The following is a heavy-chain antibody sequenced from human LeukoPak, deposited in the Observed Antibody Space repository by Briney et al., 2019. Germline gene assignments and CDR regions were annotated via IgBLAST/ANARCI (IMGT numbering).Heavy chain of an antibody. Sequence: SETLSLTCAVSGGSISSINWWSWVRQPPGKGLEWIGEIYHSGSTNYNPSLKSRVTMSVDKSKNQFSLKLSSVTAADTAVYYCARVLIAAAGPPHDAFDIWGRGTMVTVSS. CDR1: GGSISSINW. J-gene: IGHJ3*02. CDR2: IYHSGST. V-gene: IGHV4-4*02. CDR3: ARVLIAAAGPPHDAFDI. D-gene: IGHD6-13*01.